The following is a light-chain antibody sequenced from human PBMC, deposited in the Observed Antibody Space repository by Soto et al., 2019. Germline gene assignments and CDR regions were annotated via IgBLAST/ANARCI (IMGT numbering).Light chain of an antibody. J-gene: IGKJ1*01. Sequence: EIVMTQSPATLSVSQGDRATLSCRASQSVSSNLAWYQQKPGQAPRLLIYGASTRATGIPARFSGSGSGTEFTLTISSLQSEDFAVYYCQQYNNWRTFGQGTKVDIK. CDR3: QQYNNWRT. CDR2: GAS. CDR1: QSVSSN. V-gene: IGKV3-15*01.